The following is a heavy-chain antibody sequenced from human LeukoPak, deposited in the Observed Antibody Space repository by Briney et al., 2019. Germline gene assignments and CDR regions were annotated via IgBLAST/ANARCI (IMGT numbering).Heavy chain of an antibody. CDR1: GYTFTSYY. Sequence: ASVKVSCKASGYTFTSYYMHWVRQAPGQGLEWMGIINPSGGSTSYAQKFQGRVTMTRDTSTSTVYVELSSLRSEDTAVYYCATESAAGWWAFDIWGQGTMVTVSS. D-gene: IGHD6-13*01. J-gene: IGHJ3*02. CDR2: INPSGGST. CDR3: ATESAAGWWAFDI. V-gene: IGHV1-46*01.